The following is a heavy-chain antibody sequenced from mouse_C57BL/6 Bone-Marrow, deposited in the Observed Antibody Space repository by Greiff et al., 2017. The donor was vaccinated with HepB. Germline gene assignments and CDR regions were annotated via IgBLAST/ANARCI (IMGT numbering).Heavy chain of an antibody. Sequence: EVQRVESGAELVKPGASVKLSCTASGFNIKDYYMHWVKQRTEQGLEWIGRIDPEDGETKYAPKFQGKATITADTSSNTAYLQLSSLTSEDTAVYYCASITTVVAHWYFDVWGTGTTVTVSS. CDR2: IDPEDGET. CDR3: ASITTVVAHWYFDV. CDR1: GFNIKDYY. D-gene: IGHD1-1*01. J-gene: IGHJ1*03. V-gene: IGHV14-2*01.